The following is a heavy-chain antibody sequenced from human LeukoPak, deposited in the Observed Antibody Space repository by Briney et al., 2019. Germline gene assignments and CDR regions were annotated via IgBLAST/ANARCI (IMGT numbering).Heavy chain of an antibody. CDR1: GGSISSGDYY. J-gene: IGHJ4*02. CDR3: ARDSYDSSGYYPGGGSYFDY. CDR2: IYYSGST. V-gene: IGHV4-30-4*08. D-gene: IGHD3-22*01. Sequence: PSETLSLTCTVSGGSISSGDYYWSWIRQPPGKGLEWIGYIYYSGSTYYNPSLKSRVTISVDTSKNQFSLKLSSVTAADTAVYYCARDSYDSSGYYPGGGSYFDYWGQGTLVTVSS.